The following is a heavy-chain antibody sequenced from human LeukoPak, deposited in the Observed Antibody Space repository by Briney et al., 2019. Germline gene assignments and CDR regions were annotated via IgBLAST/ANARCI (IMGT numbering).Heavy chain of an antibody. J-gene: IGHJ4*02. CDR3: GSSAPRIVGASKGLSD. CDR2: ISGSGGST. V-gene: IGHV3-23*01. D-gene: IGHD1-26*01. Sequence: AQSLSLSSADSGVTTGSKSRCWARHDKEKGLEWVSVISGSGGSTYYSDSVKGRFTISRDNSKSTLYLQMNSLRAEDTAVYYCGSSAPRIVGASKGLSDWGQGTLVTVSS. CDR1: GVTTGSKS.